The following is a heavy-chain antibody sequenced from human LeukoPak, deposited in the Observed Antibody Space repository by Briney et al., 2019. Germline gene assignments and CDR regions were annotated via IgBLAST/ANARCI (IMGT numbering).Heavy chain of an antibody. CDR3: ASRRIVVVTAHMQD. CDR1: GYSISSGYY. V-gene: IGHV4-38-2*02. CDR2: IYHSGST. J-gene: IGHJ4*02. Sequence: PSETLSLTCTVSGYSISSGYYWGWIRQPPGKGLEWIGSIYHSGSTNYNPSLKSRVTISADTSKNQFSLKLSSVTAADTAVYYCASRRIVVVTAHMQDWGQGTLVTVSS. D-gene: IGHD2-21*02.